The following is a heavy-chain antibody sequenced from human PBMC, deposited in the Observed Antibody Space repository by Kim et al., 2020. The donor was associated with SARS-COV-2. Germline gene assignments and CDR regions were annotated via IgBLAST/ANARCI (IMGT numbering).Heavy chain of an antibody. D-gene: IGHD3-16*02. J-gene: IGHJ3*02. CDR2: IYYSGST. Sequence: SETLSLTCTVSGGSISSSSYYWGWIRQPPGKGLEWIGSIYYSGSTYYNPSLKSRVTISVDTSKNQFSLKLSSVTAADTAVYYCVNVWGSYRYFAFDIWGQGTMVTVSS. V-gene: IGHV4-39*07. CDR3: VNVWGSYRYFAFDI. CDR1: GGSISSSSYY.